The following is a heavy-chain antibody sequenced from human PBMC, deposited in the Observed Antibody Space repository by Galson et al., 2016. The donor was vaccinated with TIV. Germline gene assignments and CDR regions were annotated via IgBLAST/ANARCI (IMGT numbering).Heavy chain of an antibody. CDR2: IYSNNDGGTT. D-gene: IGHD3-16*01. V-gene: IGHV3-15*01. CDR3: AQIWDNTCPFAFDL. J-gene: IGHJ3*01. Sequence: SLRLSCAASGVTFSSVWMSWVRQAPGKGLEWVGRIYSNNDGGTTDYAAPVKGRFTISRDDSKNTLFLQINSLKTEDTAVYYCAQIWDNTCPFAFDLWGQGTMVTVSS. CDR1: GVTFSSVW.